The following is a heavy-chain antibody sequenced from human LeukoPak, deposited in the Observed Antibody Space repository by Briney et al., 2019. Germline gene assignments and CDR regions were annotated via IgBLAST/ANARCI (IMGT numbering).Heavy chain of an antibody. Sequence: SETLSLTCTVSGVAISSYYWTWIRQPPGMGLEWIGHIYYSGSTTYNPSLKSRVTISVDTSETQFSLRLNSVTAADTAVYFCASVDTGTGWSIQSWGQGTLVTVSS. CDR2: IYYSGST. CDR1: GVAISSYY. CDR3: ASVDTGTGWSIQS. D-gene: IGHD5-18*01. J-gene: IGHJ5*02. V-gene: IGHV4-59*08.